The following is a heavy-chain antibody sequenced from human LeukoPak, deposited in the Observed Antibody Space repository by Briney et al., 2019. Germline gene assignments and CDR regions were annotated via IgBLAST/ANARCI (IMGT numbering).Heavy chain of an antibody. Sequence: GRSLRLSCAASGFTFSSYGMHWVRQAPGKGLEWVAVIWYDGSNKYYADSLKGRFTISRDNSKNTLYLQMNSLRAEDTAVYYCARHHCSTISCHGRSSGDFDYWGQGTLVTVSS. CDR3: ARHHCSTISCHGRSSGDFDY. D-gene: IGHD2-2*01. CDR1: GFTFSSYG. CDR2: IWYDGSNK. V-gene: IGHV3-33*01. J-gene: IGHJ4*02.